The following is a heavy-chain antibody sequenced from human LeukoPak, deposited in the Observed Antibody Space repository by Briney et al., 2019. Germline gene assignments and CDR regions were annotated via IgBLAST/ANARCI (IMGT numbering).Heavy chain of an antibody. Sequence: ASVKVSCKASGGTFSSYAISWVRQAPGQGLEWMGGITPIFGTANYAQKFQGRVTITADKSTSTAYMELSSLRSEDTAVYYCARDRNHVLLWFGEYNSYYMDVWGKGATVTVSS. CDR1: GGTFSSYA. V-gene: IGHV1-69*06. CDR3: ARDRNHVLLWFGEYNSYYMDV. J-gene: IGHJ6*03. D-gene: IGHD3-10*01. CDR2: ITPIFGTA.